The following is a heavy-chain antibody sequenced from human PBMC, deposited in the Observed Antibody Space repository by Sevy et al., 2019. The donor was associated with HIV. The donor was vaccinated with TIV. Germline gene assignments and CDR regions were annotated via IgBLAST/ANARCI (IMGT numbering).Heavy chain of an antibody. Sequence: GGSLRLSCAVSGFSFDSYGMTWVRQAPGKGLEWVSGISGSGTRTYYADSVKGRFSISRDNSKNRLYLQMNSVRSEVTAIYYCAKGGGGHYDPDEIGYYFYYYNMDVWGKGTTVTVSS. CDR2: ISGSGTRT. D-gene: IGHD3-22*01. J-gene: IGHJ6*03. CDR1: GFSFDSYG. CDR3: AKGGGGHYDPDEIGYYFYYYNMDV. V-gene: IGHV3-23*01.